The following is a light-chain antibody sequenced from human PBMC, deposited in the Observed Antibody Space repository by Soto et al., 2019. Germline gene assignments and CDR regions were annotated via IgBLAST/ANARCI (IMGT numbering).Light chain of an antibody. CDR2: GNN. J-gene: IGLJ3*02. V-gene: IGLV1-40*01. CDR1: SSNIGAAYD. Sequence: QSVLTQPPSVSGAPGQKVTISCTRSSSNIGAAYDVHWYQHLPGTAPKLLIYGNNNRPSGVPDRCSGSKSGTSASLAITGLQAEDEADYYCQSYDSSLSGWVFGGGTKLTVL. CDR3: QSYDSSLSGWV.